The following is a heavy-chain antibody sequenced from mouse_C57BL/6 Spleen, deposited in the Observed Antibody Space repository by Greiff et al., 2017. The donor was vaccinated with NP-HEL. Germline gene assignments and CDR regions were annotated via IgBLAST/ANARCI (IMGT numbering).Heavy chain of an antibody. V-gene: IGHV1-50*01. J-gene: IGHJ1*03. D-gene: IGHD4-1*01. CDR3: ARGLGRFWYFDV. CDR1: GYTFTSYW. CDR2: IDPSDSYT. Sequence: QVQLQQPGAELVKPGASVKLSCKASGYTFTSYWMQWVKQRPGQGLEWIGEIDPSDSYTNYNQKFKGKATLTVDTSSSTAYMQLSSLTSEDSAVYYCARGLGRFWYFDVWGTGTTVTVSS.